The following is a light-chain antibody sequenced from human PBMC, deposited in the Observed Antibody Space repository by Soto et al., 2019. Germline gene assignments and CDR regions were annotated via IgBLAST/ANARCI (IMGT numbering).Light chain of an antibody. V-gene: IGLV1-40*01. CDR2: GNT. Sequence: QSVLTQPPSVSGAPGQRVTISCTGSSSNIGAGYDVHWYQQLPGTAPKLLIYGNTNRPSGVPDRFSGSKSGTSASLAITGLQAEDEVDYYGRSHDTSLSGYAFGTGTKLTVL. CDR1: SSNIGAGYD. J-gene: IGLJ1*01. CDR3: RSHDTSLSGYA.